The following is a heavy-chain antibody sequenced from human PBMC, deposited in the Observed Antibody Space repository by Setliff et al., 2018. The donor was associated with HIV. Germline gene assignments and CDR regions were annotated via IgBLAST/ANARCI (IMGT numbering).Heavy chain of an antibody. CDR2: IYPGDSDT. J-gene: IGHJ4*02. V-gene: IGHV5-51*01. CDR3: ARQAVDCSGGTCYSTSAFDY. CDR1: GYSFTSYW. D-gene: IGHD2-15*01. Sequence: GESLKISCKGSGYSFTSYWIGWVRQMPGKGLEWMGIIYPGDSDTRYSPSFQGQVTISADKSVSTAYLRWSSLKASDTAMYYCARQAVDCSGGTCYSTSAFDYWGQGTLVTVSS.